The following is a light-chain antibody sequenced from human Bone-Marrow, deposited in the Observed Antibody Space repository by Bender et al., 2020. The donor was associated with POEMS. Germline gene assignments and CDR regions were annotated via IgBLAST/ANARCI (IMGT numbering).Light chain of an antibody. V-gene: IGLV2-14*02. Sequence: QSALTQPASISGSPGQAITISCTGTSRDVGSSNLVSWYQQYPGRAPKLMIFDVNNRPSGVSNRFSGSKSGNTASLTISGLQAEDETDYYCSSYTSSKTYVFGSGTKVTVL. CDR1: SRDVGSSNL. CDR2: DVN. J-gene: IGLJ1*01. CDR3: SSYTSSKTYV.